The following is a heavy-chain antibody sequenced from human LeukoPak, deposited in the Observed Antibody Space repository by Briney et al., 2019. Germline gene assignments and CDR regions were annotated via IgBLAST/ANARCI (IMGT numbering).Heavy chain of an antibody. J-gene: IGHJ6*03. D-gene: IGHD5-18*01. CDR3: AKEDTAMAYYYYYMDV. V-gene: IGHV3-30*18. Sequence: PGGSLRLSCAASGFTFSSYGMHWVRQAPGKGLEWVAVISYDGSNKYYADSVKGRFTISRDNSKNTLYLQMNGLRPEDTAVYYCAKEDTAMAYYYYYMDVWGKGTTVTVSS. CDR2: ISYDGSNK. CDR1: GFTFSSYG.